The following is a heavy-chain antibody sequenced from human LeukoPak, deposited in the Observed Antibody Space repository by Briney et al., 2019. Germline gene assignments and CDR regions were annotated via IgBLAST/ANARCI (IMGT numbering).Heavy chain of an antibody. CDR3: ARDHGDYVQYNWFDP. V-gene: IGHV1-2*02. CDR1: GYTFTGYY. J-gene: IGHJ5*02. CDR2: INPNNGGT. Sequence: ASVKVSCKASGYTFTGYYMHWVRQAPGQGLEWLGWINPNNGGTKYAQKFQGRVTMTRDTSIRTAYMELSGLRFDDTAVYYCARDHGDYVQYNWFDPWGQGTLVTVSS. D-gene: IGHD4-17*01.